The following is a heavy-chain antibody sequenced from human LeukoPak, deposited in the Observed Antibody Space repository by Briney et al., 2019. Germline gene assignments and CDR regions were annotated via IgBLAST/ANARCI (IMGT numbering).Heavy chain of an antibody. Sequence: SETLSLTCSISGGSISSYYWSWVRQPPGEGLEWIAYIYYTGSTNYNPSLKSRVTISIDTSKNQFSLKLSSVTAADTAVYYCATSRAFRGAYYFDHWGQGTLVTVSS. CDR3: ATSRAFRGAYYFDH. CDR2: IYYTGST. D-gene: IGHD3-10*01. V-gene: IGHV4-59*01. CDR1: GGSISSYY. J-gene: IGHJ4*02.